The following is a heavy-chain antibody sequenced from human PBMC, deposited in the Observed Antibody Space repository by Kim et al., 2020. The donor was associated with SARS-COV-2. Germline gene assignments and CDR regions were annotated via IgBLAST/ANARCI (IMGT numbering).Heavy chain of an antibody. J-gene: IGHJ6*02. CDR1: VGSFSGYH. V-gene: IGHV4-34*01. CDR3: ARGRAGVVPSPVLGLGPYYEYYALGV. Sequence: SETLSLTCAVYVGSFSGYHWTWIRQSPGKGLEWIGEITHSGATNYNPSPKSRVAISVDTSKNQFSLKVKSVTAADTAVYFCARGRAGVVPSPVLGLGPYYEYYALGVWGQGTTVSVSS. D-gene: IGHD3-3*01. CDR2: ITHSGAT.